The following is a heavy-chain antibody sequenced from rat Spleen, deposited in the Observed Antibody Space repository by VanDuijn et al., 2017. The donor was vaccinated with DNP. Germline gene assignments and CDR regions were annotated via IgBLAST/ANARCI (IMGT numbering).Heavy chain of an antibody. CDR3: ALNWAPESY. Sequence: EVQLVESGGGLVQPGRSLKLSCAASGFIFSYYDMAWVRQAPTKGLEWVASISTGGDNTYFRDSVKGRFTISRDNAKNTQDLQMDSLRSDDTAIYYCALNWAPESYWGQGVMVTVSS. D-gene: IGHD5-1*01. V-gene: IGHV5S13*01. CDR1: GFIFSYYD. CDR2: ISTGGDNT. J-gene: IGHJ2*01.